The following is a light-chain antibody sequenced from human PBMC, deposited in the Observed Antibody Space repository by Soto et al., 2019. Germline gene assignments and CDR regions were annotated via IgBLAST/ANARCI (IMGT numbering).Light chain of an antibody. CDR1: HSLDYSDGNTY. J-gene: IGKJ2*01. V-gene: IGKV2-30*01. Sequence: DVVMTQSPLSLPVTLGQPASICCRSTHSLDYSDGNTYLSWFQQRPGQSPRRLIYQISDRDSGVPDRFSGSGSGTDFTLKISRVEAEDVGVYYCMHGTHRPYTFGQGTKLEIK. CDR3: MHGTHRPYT. CDR2: QIS.